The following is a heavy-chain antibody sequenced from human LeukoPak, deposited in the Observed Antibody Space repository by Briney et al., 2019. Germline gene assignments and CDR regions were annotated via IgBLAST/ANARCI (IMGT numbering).Heavy chain of an antibody. CDR1: GYTFTSYG. J-gene: IGHJ4*02. D-gene: IGHD3-3*01. Sequence: ASVKVSCKASGYTFTSYGISWVRQAPGQGLEWMGWISAYNGNTNYAQKLQGRVTMTTDTSTSTAYMELRSLRSDDTAVYYCARDHGVFGVAPGLFDYWGQGTLVTVSS. CDR3: ARDHGVFGVAPGLFDY. V-gene: IGHV1-18*01. CDR2: ISAYNGNT.